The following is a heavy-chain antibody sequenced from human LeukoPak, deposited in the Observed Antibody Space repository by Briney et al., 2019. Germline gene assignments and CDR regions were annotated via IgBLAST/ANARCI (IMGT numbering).Heavy chain of an antibody. V-gene: IGHV4-59*01. CDR1: GGSISSYY. CDR3: ARGTSGDVLLWFGETDTYYFDY. D-gene: IGHD3-10*01. J-gene: IGHJ4*02. Sequence: SETLSLTCTVSGGSISSYYWSWIRQPPGKGLEWIGYIYYSGSTNYNPSLKSRVTISVDTSKNQFSLKLSSVTAADTAVYYWARGTSGDVLLWFGETDTYYFDYWGQGTLVTVSS. CDR2: IYYSGST.